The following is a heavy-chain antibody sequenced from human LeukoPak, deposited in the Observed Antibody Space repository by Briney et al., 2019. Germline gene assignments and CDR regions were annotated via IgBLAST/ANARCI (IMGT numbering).Heavy chain of an antibody. V-gene: IGHV4-30-2*01. CDR2: IYQSGRN. CDR3: ARSSAASTQAFDI. D-gene: IGHD6-13*01. Sequence: SETLSLTCAVSGGSISSGGYSWSWIRQPPGKGLEWIGYIYQSGRNYYNPSLKSRVTISVDRSNNQFSLKLSPVTAADTAVYYCARSSAASTQAFDIWGQGTMVTVSS. J-gene: IGHJ3*02. CDR1: GGSISSGGYS.